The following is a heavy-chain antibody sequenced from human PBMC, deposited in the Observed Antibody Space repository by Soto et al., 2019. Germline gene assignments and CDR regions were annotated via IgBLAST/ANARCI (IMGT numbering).Heavy chain of an antibody. CDR2: IYPGDSDT. CDR1: GYSFTSYW. V-gene: IGHV5-51*01. CDR3: ARQRQWLARWGGFGAFDI. J-gene: IGHJ3*02. Sequence: GSLKISCKGSGYSFTSYWIGWVRQMPGKGLEWMGIIYPGDSDTRYSPSFQGQVTISADKSISTAYLQWSSLKASDTAMYYCARQRQWLARWGGFGAFDIWGQGTMVTVSS. D-gene: IGHD6-19*01.